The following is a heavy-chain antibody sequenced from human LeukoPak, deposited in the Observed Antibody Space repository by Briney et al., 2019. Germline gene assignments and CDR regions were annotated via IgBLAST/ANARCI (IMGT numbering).Heavy chain of an antibody. CDR3: ASRGGSERDAFDI. CDR1: GYTFTSYY. CDR2: INPSGGST. Sequence: ASVKVSCKASGYTFTSYYMHWVRQAPGQGLEWMGIINPSGGSTSYAQKFQGRVTVTRDTSTSTVYMELSSLRSEDTAVYYCASRGGSERDAFDIWGQGTMVTVSS. D-gene: IGHD1-1*01. V-gene: IGHV1-46*01. J-gene: IGHJ3*02.